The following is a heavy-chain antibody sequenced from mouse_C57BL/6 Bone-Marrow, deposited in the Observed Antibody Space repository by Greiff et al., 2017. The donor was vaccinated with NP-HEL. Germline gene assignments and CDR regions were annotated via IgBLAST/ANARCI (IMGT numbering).Heavy chain of an antibody. CDR1: GYTFTDYY. CDR2: INPNNGGT. J-gene: IGHJ1*03. V-gene: IGHV1-26*01. CDR3: ARNVRGSNYEYFDV. D-gene: IGHD2-5*01. Sequence: VQLQQSGPELVKPGASVKISCKASGYTFTDYYMNWVKQSHGKSLEWIGDINPNNGGTSYNQKFKGKATLTVDKSSSTAYMELRSLTSEDSAVYYCARNVRGSNYEYFDVWGTGTTVTVSS.